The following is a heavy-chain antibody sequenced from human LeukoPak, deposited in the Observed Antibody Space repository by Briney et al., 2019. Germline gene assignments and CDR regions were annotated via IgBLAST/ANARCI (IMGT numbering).Heavy chain of an antibody. Sequence: ASVKVSCKASGYRFTSSYMHWVRQAPGQGLEWMGIINPSRGGTSYAQKFQGRVTMTSDMSTSTVYMELSSLRSEDTAVYYCTRRDTPMDFVYWGQGTLVTVSS. J-gene: IGHJ4*02. CDR1: GYRFTSSY. D-gene: IGHD5-18*01. CDR3: TRRDTPMDFVY. CDR2: INPSRGGT. V-gene: IGHV1-46*01.